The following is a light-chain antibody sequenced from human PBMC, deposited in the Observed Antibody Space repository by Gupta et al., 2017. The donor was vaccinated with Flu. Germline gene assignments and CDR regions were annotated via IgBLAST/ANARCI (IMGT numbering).Light chain of an antibody. CDR3: STYTSNSIVV. J-gene: IGLJ2*01. CDR1: SSDIGGYYY. Sequence: QSALTQPASVSGSPGQSITISCTGTSSDIGGYYYVSWFQQHPGKAPKLVLFDVSNRPSGVSSRFSGSKSGNTDSLTISGLQAEDEAVYYCSTYTSNSIVVFGGGTKLTVL. CDR2: DVS. V-gene: IGLV2-14*03.